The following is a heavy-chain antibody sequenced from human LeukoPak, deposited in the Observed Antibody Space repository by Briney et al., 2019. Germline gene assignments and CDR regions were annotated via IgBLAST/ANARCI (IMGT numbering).Heavy chain of an antibody. CDR3: ARLYDYVWGSYPDDY. CDR1: GGTFSSYA. D-gene: IGHD3-16*02. Sequence: AASVKVSCKASGGTFSSYAISWVRQAPGQGLEWMGGITPIFGTANYAQKFQGRVTITADKSTSTAYMELSSLRSEDTAVYYCARLYDYVWGSYPDDYWGQGTLVTVSS. J-gene: IGHJ4*02. V-gene: IGHV1-69*06. CDR2: ITPIFGTA.